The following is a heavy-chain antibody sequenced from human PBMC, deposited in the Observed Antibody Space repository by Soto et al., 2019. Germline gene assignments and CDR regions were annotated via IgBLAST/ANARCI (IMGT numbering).Heavy chain of an antibody. CDR2: INHSGST. CDR1: GGSFSGYY. Sequence: QVQLQQWGAGLLQPSETLSLTCAVYGGSFSGYYWSWIRQPPGKGLEWIGEINHSGSTNYNPSLKRRVTISVDTSKNQLSLKLSSVTAADTAVYYCARDRYDFWSDSIFDYGGQGTLVTVSS. CDR3: ARDRYDFWSDSIFDY. D-gene: IGHD3-3*01. J-gene: IGHJ4*02. V-gene: IGHV4-34*01.